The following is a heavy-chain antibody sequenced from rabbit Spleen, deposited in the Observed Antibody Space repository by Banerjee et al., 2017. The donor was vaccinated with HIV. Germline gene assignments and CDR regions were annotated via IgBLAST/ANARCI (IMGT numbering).Heavy chain of an antibody. V-gene: IGHV1S40*01. CDR2: IYITGGST. CDR1: GFDLSGYYY. CDR3: ARDAGRGDYIDGVFDL. D-gene: IGHD8-1*01. J-gene: IGHJ4*01. Sequence: QSLEESGGDLVKPGTSLTLTCTASGFDLSGYYYMCWVRQAPGKGLEWIACIYITGGSTYYASWAKGRFTISETSSTTVTLQMTSLTAADTATYFCARDAGRGDYIDGVFDLWGPGTLVTVS.